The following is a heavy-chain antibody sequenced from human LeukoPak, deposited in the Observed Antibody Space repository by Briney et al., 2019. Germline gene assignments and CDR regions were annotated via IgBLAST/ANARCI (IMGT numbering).Heavy chain of an antibody. Sequence: GASVKVSCKAPGYSFTDYYMHWVRQAPGQGLEWMGWINPNSGGTNSAQKFQGRVTMTRDTSITTVYMEVSWLTSDDTAIYYCARADRLHGGPYLIGPWGQGTLVTVSS. CDR2: INPNSGGT. CDR3: ARADRLHGGPYLIGP. D-gene: IGHD2-21*01. CDR1: GYSFTDYY. V-gene: IGHV1-2*02. J-gene: IGHJ5*02.